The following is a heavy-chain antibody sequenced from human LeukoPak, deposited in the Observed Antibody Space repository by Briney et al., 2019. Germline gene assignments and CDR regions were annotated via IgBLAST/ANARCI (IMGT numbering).Heavy chain of an antibody. Sequence: PGGSLRLSCAASGFTFSSYWMSWFRQAPGKGLEWVANIKQDGSEKYYVDSVKGRFTISRDNAKNSLYLQMNSLRAEDTAVYYCAREYCSSTSCRFDYWGQGTLVTVSS. CDR3: AREYCSSTSCRFDY. V-gene: IGHV3-7*01. CDR1: GFTFSSYW. J-gene: IGHJ4*02. CDR2: IKQDGSEK. D-gene: IGHD2-2*01.